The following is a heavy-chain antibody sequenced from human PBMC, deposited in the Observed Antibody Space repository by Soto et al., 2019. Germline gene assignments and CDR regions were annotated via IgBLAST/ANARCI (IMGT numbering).Heavy chain of an antibody. D-gene: IGHD2-15*01. J-gene: IGHJ4*02. Sequence: GGSLRLSCAASGFTFSSYAMHWVRQAPGKGLEWVAVISYDGSNKYYADSVKGRFTISRDNSKNTLYLQMNSLRAEDTAVYYCARDGFPVADLGFADYWGQGTLVNVSS. V-gene: IGHV3-30-3*01. CDR1: GFTFSSYA. CDR2: ISYDGSNK. CDR3: ARDGFPVADLGFADY.